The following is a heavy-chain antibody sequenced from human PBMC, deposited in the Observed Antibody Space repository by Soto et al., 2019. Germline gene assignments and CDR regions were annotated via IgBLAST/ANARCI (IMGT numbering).Heavy chain of an antibody. CDR3: TRGHYRSGSLDAFDX. CDR2: INIDCSST. J-gene: IGHJ3*01. CDR1: GFTFSSYW. V-gene: IGHV3-74*03. Sequence: PGGSLRLSCAASGFTFSSYWMHWVRQGPGKGMVWVSLINIDCSSTTYADSVKGRFTISRDNAKNTLYLQMNSLRAEDTAVYYCTRGHYRSGSLDAFDXWGQGTMVTVSS. D-gene: IGHD6-19*01.